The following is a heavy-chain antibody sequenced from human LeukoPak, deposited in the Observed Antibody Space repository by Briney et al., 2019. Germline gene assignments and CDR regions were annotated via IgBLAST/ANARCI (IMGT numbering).Heavy chain of an antibody. V-gene: IGHV3-64*01. J-gene: IGHJ4*02. D-gene: IGHD5-24*01. CDR1: GFTFSSYA. Sequence: GGSLRLSCAASGFTFSSYAMHWVRQAPGKGLEYVSAISSNGGSTYYANSVKGRFTISRDNSKNTLYLQMGSLRAEDMAVYYCARGWDYWGQGTLVTVSS. CDR2: ISSNGGST. CDR3: ARGWDY.